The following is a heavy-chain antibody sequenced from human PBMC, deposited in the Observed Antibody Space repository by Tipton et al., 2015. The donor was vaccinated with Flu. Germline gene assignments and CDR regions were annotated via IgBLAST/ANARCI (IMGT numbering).Heavy chain of an antibody. CDR2: INHSGST. CDR3: ASQYSSSWYAAFDI. J-gene: IGHJ3*02. V-gene: IGHV4-34*01. D-gene: IGHD6-13*01. CDR1: GGSFSGYY. Sequence: TLSLTWAVYGGSFSGYYWSWIRQPPGKGLEWIGEINHSGSTNYNPSLKSRVTISVDTSKNQFSLKLSSVTAADTAVYYCASQYSSSWYAAFDIWGQGTMVTVSS.